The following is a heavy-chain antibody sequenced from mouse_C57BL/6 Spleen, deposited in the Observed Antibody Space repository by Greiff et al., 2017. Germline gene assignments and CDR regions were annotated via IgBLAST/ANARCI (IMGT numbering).Heavy chain of an antibody. CDR2: ISNLAYSI. CDR1: GFTFSDYG. V-gene: IGHV5-15*01. J-gene: IGHJ4*01. Sequence: EVKLVESGGGLVQPGGSLKLSCAASGFTFSDYGMAWVRQAPRKGPEWVAFISNLAYSIYYADTVTGRFTISRENAKNTLYLEMSSLRSEDTAMDYCAIYDGYSYAMDYWGQGTSVTVSS. CDR3: AIYDGYSYAMDY. D-gene: IGHD2-3*01.